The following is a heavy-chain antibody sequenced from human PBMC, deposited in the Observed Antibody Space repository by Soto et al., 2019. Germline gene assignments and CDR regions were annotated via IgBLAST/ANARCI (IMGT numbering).Heavy chain of an antibody. D-gene: IGHD3-10*01. J-gene: IGHJ6*02. Sequence: SETLSLTCTVSGDSITSGGYYWSWLRQPPGKGLEWIGYIYHSGGASYNPSLRGRAVISIDTSKNQFSLRLNAVTAADTATYYCARDYYGAGSQYYYYGMEVWGQGTTVTVYS. V-gene: IGHV4-31*03. CDR1: GDSITSGGYY. CDR3: ARDYYGAGSQYYYYGMEV. CDR2: IYHSGGA.